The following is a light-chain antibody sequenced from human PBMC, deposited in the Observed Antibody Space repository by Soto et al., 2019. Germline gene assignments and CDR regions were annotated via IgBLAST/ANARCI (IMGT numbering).Light chain of an antibody. CDR3: QHTTDFT. Sequence: MQMRQSPSNLAASVGDTVTLTCRSSSKWLAWYQKKPGRAPKLLIYDVSNLERGVPPRFSGSTSGAESTLTITGLQPDDLGTYYCQHTTDFTLGQGTKVDIK. V-gene: IGKV1-5*01. CDR2: DVS. J-gene: IGKJ2*01. CDR1: SSSKW.